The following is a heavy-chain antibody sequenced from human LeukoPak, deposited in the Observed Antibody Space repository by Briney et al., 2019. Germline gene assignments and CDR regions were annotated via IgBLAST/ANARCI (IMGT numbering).Heavy chain of an antibody. D-gene: IGHD2-15*01. CDR2: IYYSGST. J-gene: IGHJ3*02. V-gene: IGHV4-39*07. CDR1: GGSISSSSYY. CDR3: ARDGPLSYCSGGSCHNSDAFDI. Sequence: SETLSLTCTVSGGSISSSSYYWGWIRQPPGKGLEWIGSIYYSGSTYYNPSLKSRVTISVDTSKNQFSLKLSSVTAADTAVYYCARDGPLSYCSGGSCHNSDAFDIWGQGTMVTVSS.